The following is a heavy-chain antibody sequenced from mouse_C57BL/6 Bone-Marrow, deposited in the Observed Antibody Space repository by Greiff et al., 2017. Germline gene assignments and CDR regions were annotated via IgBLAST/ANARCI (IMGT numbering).Heavy chain of an antibody. Sequence: EVQRVESGEGLVKPGGSLKLSCAASGFTFSSYAMSWVRQTPEKRLEWVAYISSGGDYIYYADTVKGRFTISRDNARNTLYLQMSSLKSEDTAMYYCTRAYDYDGYYAMDYWGQGTSVTVSS. CDR2: ISSGGDYI. J-gene: IGHJ4*01. CDR1: GFTFSSYA. CDR3: TRAYDYDGYYAMDY. V-gene: IGHV5-9-1*02. D-gene: IGHD2-4*01.